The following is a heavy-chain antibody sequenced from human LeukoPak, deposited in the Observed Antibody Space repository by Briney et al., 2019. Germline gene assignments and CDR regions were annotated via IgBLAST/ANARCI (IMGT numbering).Heavy chain of an antibody. Sequence: GGSLRLSCAASGFTFSSYSMNWVRQAPGKGLEWASSISSSSSYIYYADSVKGRFTISRDDAKNSLYLQMNSLRAEDTAVYYCARGAYCGGDCYLRYGMDVWGQGTTVTVSS. J-gene: IGHJ6*02. CDR3: ARGAYCGGDCYLRYGMDV. D-gene: IGHD2-21*02. CDR2: ISSSSSYI. CDR1: GFTFSSYS. V-gene: IGHV3-21*01.